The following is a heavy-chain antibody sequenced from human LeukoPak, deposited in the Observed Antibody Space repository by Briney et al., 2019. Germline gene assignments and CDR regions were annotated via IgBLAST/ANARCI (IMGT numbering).Heavy chain of an antibody. CDR1: GGTFISYA. CDR3: ARADYDFWSGHEDIGVYGMDV. CDR2: IIPIFGTA. V-gene: IGHV1-69*01. D-gene: IGHD3-3*01. Sequence: GSSVKVSCKASGGTFISYAISWVRQAPGQGLEWMGGIIPIFGTANYAQKFQGRVTITADESTSTAYMELSSLRPEDTAVYYCARADYDFWSGHEDIGVYGMDVWGQGTTVTVSS. J-gene: IGHJ6*02.